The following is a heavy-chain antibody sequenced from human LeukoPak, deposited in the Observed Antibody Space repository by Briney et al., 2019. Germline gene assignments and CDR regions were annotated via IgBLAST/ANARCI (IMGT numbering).Heavy chain of an antibody. CDR3: ARAVNHYVSRTYYNHFDS. V-gene: IGHV4-34*01. CDR2: VTRTGST. Sequence: SETLSLTCVVSAGSFSGDSWSWIRQAPGKGLEWLGEVTRTGSTNYHPSLKSRVLISVDTSKSQFSLKVNSVTAADTGVYYCARAVNHYVSRTYYNHFDSWGQGMLVTVSS. CDR1: AGSFSGDS. D-gene: IGHD3-10*01. J-gene: IGHJ4*01.